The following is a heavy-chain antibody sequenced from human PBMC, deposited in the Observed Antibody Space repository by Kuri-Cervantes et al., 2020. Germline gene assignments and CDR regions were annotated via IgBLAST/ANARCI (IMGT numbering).Heavy chain of an antibody. V-gene: IGHV3-33*06. J-gene: IGHJ4*02. CDR1: GFTFSSYG. CDR2: IWYDGSNK. CDR3: AKDFPRGIAAAAPNFDY. D-gene: IGHD6-13*01. Sequence: GESLKISCAASGFTFSSYGMHWVRQAPGKGLEWVAVIWYDGSNKYYTDYVKGRFTISRDNSKNTLYLQMNSLRAEDTAVYYCAKDFPRGIAAAAPNFDYWGQGTLVTVSS.